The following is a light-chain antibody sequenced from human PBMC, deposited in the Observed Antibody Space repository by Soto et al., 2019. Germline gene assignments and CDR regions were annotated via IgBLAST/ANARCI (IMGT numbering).Light chain of an antibody. J-gene: IGKJ4*01. CDR3: QQCRDVPLT. CDR1: QDVGNC. V-gene: IGKV1-33*01. CDR2: DAS. Sequence: DIQMTQSASSVSASIGDRVTITCQASQDVGNCLNWYQQKAGRAPKFLMQDASNLETGVPSRFSGSGSGKYFSFTITSLQPEDVATYYCQQCRDVPLTFGGRTKVAIK.